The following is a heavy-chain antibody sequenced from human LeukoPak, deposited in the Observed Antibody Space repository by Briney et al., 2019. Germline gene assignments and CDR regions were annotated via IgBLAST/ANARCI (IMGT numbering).Heavy chain of an antibody. V-gene: IGHV3-23*01. D-gene: IGHD1-14*01. CDR3: AKDFTPDGIWDIDY. CDR1: GFTLSKYT. Sequence: GGSLWLSCVASGFTLSKYTMSWVRQAPGKGLEWVSGIYGGGSGSTFYAGSVKGRFTISRDNSKNTLYLQMNSLRDKDTAIYYCAKDFTPDGIWDIDYWGRGTLITVSS. J-gene: IGHJ4*02. CDR2: IYGGGSGST.